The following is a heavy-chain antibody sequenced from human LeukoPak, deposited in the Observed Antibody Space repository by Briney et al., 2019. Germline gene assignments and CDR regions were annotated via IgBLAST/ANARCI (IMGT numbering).Heavy chain of an antibody. V-gene: IGHV3-23*01. D-gene: IGHD7-27*01. CDR1: GFSFSSYA. CDR2: ITGSSTWT. J-gene: IGHJ2*01. Sequence: GGSLRLSCVASGFSFSSYAMNWVRQAPGKGLEWVSGITGSSTWTYFADSVKGRFTISRDNSKNTLHLQMDSLRAEDTAIYYCARELVSLGTGYFDLWGRGTLVTVSS. CDR3: ARELVSLGTGYFDL.